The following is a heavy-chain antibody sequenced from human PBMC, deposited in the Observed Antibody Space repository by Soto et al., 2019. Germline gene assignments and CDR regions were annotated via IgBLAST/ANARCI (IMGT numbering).Heavy chain of an antibody. CDR1: GFTCSGSA. CDR3: GKDGAVVVVTATDYYYYGMDV. V-gene: IGHV3-23*01. CDR2: RSGSGGST. D-gene: IGHD2-15*01. J-gene: IGHJ6*02. Sequence: GFLRLSCSASGFTCSGSAMSWVRQAPGKGLEWVPVRSGSGGSTYYAESVKGRFTISRDNSKTTLYLQMNSLRAEDTAVYYCGKDGAVVVVTATDYYYYGMDVWGQGATVTVSS.